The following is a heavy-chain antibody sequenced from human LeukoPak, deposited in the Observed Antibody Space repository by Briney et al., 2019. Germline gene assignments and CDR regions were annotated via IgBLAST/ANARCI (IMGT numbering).Heavy chain of an antibody. Sequence: ASVKVSCKVSGDTLTELSMHWVRQAPGKGLEWMGGFDPEDGETIYAQKFQGRVTMTEDTSTDTAYMELSSLRSEDTAVYYCATDSPQYCSSTSCPSWRWGQGTLVTVSS. J-gene: IGHJ4*02. CDR2: FDPEDGET. D-gene: IGHD2-2*01. V-gene: IGHV1-24*01. CDR3: ATDSPQYCSSTSCPSWR. CDR1: GDTLTELS.